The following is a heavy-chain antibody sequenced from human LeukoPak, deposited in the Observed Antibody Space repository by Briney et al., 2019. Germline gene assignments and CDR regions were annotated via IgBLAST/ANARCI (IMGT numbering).Heavy chain of an antibody. CDR2: VHHSGTT. J-gene: IGHJ4*02. CDR3: AKTGSLFGYFFDH. V-gene: IGHV4-59*01. D-gene: IGHD3-16*01. CDR1: ADSMNNYY. Sequence: SVTLSLTCSVFADSMNNYYWNWIRQPPGKGLEWIGFVHHSGTTNYNPSLKSRVTILIETSKNEYSLRLASVTTTDTAVYYCAKTGSLFGYFFDHWGQGIPVSVSS.